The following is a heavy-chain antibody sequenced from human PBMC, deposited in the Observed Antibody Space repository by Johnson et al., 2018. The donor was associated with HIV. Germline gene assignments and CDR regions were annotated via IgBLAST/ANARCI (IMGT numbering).Heavy chain of an antibody. CDR1: GLTFSSYA. J-gene: IGHJ3*02. CDR2: ISYDGSTK. CDR3: AKPPSRGADGFAI. D-gene: IGHD3-16*01. Sequence: QELLVESGGGVVQPGRSLRLSCAASGLTFSSYAMHWVRQAPGKRLARVAVISYDGSTKYYADSVKGRFPISRDNSKNALYLQMNSLRADDTAIYYWAKPPSRGADGFAIWGHGTMVTVSS. V-gene: IGHV3-30*04.